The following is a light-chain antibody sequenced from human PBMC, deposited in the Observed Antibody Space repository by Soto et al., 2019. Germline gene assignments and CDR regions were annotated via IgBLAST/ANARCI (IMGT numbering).Light chain of an antibody. Sequence: LSXXERSTLXCRASQSVSSIAWYQQKPGQTPRLLIYGASSRAIDIPDRFSGSGSGTEFILTISALEPEDSGIYHCHQHGGTPETFGQGTKVDIK. CDR3: HQHGGTPET. V-gene: IGKV3-20*01. J-gene: IGKJ1*01. CDR2: GAS. CDR1: QSVSS.